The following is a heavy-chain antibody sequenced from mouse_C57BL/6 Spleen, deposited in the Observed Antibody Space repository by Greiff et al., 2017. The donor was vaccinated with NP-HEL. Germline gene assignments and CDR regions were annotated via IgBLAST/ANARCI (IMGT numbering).Heavy chain of an antibody. D-gene: IGHD2-5*01. CDR2: IYPGSGST. CDR1: GYTFTSYW. V-gene: IGHV1-55*01. J-gene: IGHJ3*01. Sequence: QVQLKQPGAELVKPGASVKMSCKASGYTFTSYWITWVKQRPGQGLEWIGDIYPGSGSTNYNEKFKSKATLTVDTSSSTAYMQLSSLTSEDSAVYYCARGDSNYSAWFAYWGQGTLVTVSA. CDR3: ARGDSNYSAWFAY.